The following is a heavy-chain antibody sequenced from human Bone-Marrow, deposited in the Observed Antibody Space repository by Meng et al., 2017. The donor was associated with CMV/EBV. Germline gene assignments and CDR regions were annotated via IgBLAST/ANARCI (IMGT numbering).Heavy chain of an antibody. V-gene: IGHV3-21*06. D-gene: IGHD6-19*01. CDR2: ITSSSSYA. CDR3: ARERVAGMTDY. J-gene: IGHJ4*02. CDR1: GFTFSGSD. Sequence: SCAASGFTFSGSDMSWVRQAPGKGLQWVSYITSSSSYAYYADAVKGRFTISRDNAKNSLYLHMDSLKVEDTAVYYCARERVAGMTDYWGQGTLVTVSS.